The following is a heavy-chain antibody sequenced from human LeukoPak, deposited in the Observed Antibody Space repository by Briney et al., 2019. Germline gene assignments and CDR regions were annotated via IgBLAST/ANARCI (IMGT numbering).Heavy chain of an antibody. V-gene: IGHV3-38-3*01. J-gene: IGHJ6*02. Sequence: GSLRLSCAASGFTVSSNEMSWVRQAPGKGLEWVSSISGGSTYYADSVKGRFTISRDNSKNTLYLQMNSLRAEDTAVYYCAKDAVVTSGYYYYYGMDVWGQGTTVTVSS. D-gene: IGHD4-23*01. CDR1: GFTVSSNE. CDR3: AKDAVVTSGYYYYYGMDV. CDR2: ISGGST.